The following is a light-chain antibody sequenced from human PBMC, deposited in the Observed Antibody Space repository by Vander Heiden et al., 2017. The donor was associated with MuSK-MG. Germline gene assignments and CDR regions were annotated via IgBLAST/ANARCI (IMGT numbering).Light chain of an antibody. CDR2: GAT. J-gene: IGKJ1*01. V-gene: IGKV3-20*01. Sequence: EIVLTQSPGTLSLSPGERATLSCRASQTISSRYLTWYQQRPGQTPRLLIYGATSRASGVPDRFSGSEYGTDFILTISRREPEDVAVYFCHQDGSSPPWTFGQGTKVEIK. CDR3: HQDGSSPPWT. CDR1: QTISSRY.